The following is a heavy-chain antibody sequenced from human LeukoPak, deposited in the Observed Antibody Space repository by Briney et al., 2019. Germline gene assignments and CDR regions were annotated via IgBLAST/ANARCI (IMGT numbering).Heavy chain of an antibody. D-gene: IGHD6-13*01. V-gene: IGHV1-58*02. J-gene: IGHJ4*02. CDR3: AADGGYSSSSGPFDY. CDR2: IVVGSGNT. CDR1: GFTFTSSA. Sequence: SVKVSCKASGFTFTSSAMQWVRQAGGQRLEWIGWIVVGSGNTNYAQKFQERVTITRDMSTSTAYMELSSLRSEDTAVYYCAADGGYSSSSGPFDYWGQGTLVTVSS.